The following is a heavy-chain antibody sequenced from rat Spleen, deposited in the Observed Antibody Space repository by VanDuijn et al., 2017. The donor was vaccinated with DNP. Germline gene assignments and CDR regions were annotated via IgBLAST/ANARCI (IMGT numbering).Heavy chain of an antibody. CDR3: ASWGIRAYYFDS. CDR1: GFTFSDYY. CDR2: ISYDGGMT. Sequence: EVQLVQSGGGLVQPGKSLKISCAASGFTFSDYYMAWVRQAPTKGLEWVAYISYDGGMTYYGDSVKGRFTISRDNAKSTLYLQMNSLRFEDTATYYCASWGIRAYYFDSWGQGVMVTVSS. D-gene: IGHD4-3*01. J-gene: IGHJ2*01. V-gene: IGHV5-22*01.